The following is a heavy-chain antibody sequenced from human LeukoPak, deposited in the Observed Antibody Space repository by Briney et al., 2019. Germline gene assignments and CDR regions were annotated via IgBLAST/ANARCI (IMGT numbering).Heavy chain of an antibody. Sequence: GGSLRLSCTVSGFTVSSNSMSWVRQAPGKGLEWVSFIYSGTIHYSDSVKGRFTISRDNSKNTLYLQMNSLRAEDTAVYYCAKGWSYLDYWGQGTLVTVSS. CDR1: GFTVSSNS. J-gene: IGHJ4*02. CDR3: AKGWSYLDY. D-gene: IGHD3-16*02. V-gene: IGHV3-66*03. CDR2: IYSGTI.